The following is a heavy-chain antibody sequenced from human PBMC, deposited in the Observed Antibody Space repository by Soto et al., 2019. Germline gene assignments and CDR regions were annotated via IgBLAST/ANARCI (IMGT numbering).Heavy chain of an antibody. Sequence: GGSLRLSCAASGFTFSSYAMSWVLQAPWKGLEWVSSITGSGGSTYNADSVKGRFTISRDNSENTLYLQMNSLRAEDTAVYYCAKEYSDFLTAYYGPLNIYYYYSGMDVWGQGTTVTVSS. CDR1: GFTFSSYA. CDR3: AKEYSDFLTAYYGPLNIYYYYSGMDV. J-gene: IGHJ6*02. V-gene: IGHV3-23*01. D-gene: IGHD3-9*01. CDR2: ITGSGGST.